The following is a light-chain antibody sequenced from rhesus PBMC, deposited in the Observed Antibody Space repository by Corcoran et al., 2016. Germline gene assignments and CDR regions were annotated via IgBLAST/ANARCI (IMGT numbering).Light chain of an antibody. CDR2: YAS. CDR1: QDVNNY. CDR3: QQHKSYPPT. Sequence: DIQMTQSPSSLSASVGDTVTITCRASQDVNNYLAWYQQKPGKAPKPLIYYASSLESGVPSRFTGRGSGTDFTLTISSLQPEDFATYSCQQHKSYPPTFGQGTKVDIK. J-gene: IGKJ2*01. V-gene: IGKV1S16*01.